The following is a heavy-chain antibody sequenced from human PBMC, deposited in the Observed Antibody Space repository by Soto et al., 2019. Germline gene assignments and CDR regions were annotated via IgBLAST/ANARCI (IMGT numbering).Heavy chain of an antibody. D-gene: IGHD2-2*01. CDR3: AKGQTMPLHYFDY. V-gene: IGHV3-23*01. CDR2: ISGSGGST. J-gene: IGHJ4*02. Sequence: GGSLRLSCAASGSTFSSYAMSWVRQAPGKGLEWVSAISGSGGSTYYADSVKGRFTISRDNSKNTLYLQMNSLRAEDTAVYYCAKGQTMPLHYFDYWGQGTLVTVSS. CDR1: GSTFSSYA.